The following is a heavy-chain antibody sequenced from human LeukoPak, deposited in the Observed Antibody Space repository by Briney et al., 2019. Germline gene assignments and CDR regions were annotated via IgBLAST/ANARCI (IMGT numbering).Heavy chain of an antibody. Sequence: PSETLSLTCTVSGGSISSYYWSWIRQPPGKGLEWIGYIYYSGSTNYNPSLKSRVTISVDTSKNQFSLRLSSVTAADTAVYYCARETMITYYFDYWGQGTLVTVSS. CDR3: ARETMITYYFDY. CDR1: GGSISSYY. CDR2: IYYSGST. V-gene: IGHV4-59*01. D-gene: IGHD3-16*01. J-gene: IGHJ4*02.